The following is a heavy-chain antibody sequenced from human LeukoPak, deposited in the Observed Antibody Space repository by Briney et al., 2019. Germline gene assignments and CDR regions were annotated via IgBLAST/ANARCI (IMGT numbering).Heavy chain of an antibody. Sequence: SQTLSLTCSVSGASISTSGHYWSWIRQHSGKGLDWIGYIYYSGDTHYNASLRSRVSISVDTSQSQFSLKLSSVTAADTAVYYCARVLNYYDNSGYFYFFDYWGQGTPVTVSS. D-gene: IGHD3-22*01. CDR2: IYYSGDT. CDR1: GASISTSGHY. J-gene: IGHJ4*02. CDR3: ARVLNYYDNSGYFYFFDY. V-gene: IGHV4-31*03.